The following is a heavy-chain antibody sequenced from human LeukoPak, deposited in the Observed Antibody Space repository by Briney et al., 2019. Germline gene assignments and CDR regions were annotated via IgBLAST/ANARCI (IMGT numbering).Heavy chain of an antibody. J-gene: IGHJ3*02. CDR1: GDSISSDDYY. D-gene: IGHD1-26*01. CDR2: FSASGNS. Sequence: SETLSLTCTVSGDSISSDDYYWSWIRQPAGKGLEWIGRFSASGNSNYNPSLKSRLTISVDTSKNQFSLKLSSVTAADTAVYYCARGGGSFNAFDIWGQGTMVTVSS. CDR3: ARGGGSFNAFDI. V-gene: IGHV4-61*02.